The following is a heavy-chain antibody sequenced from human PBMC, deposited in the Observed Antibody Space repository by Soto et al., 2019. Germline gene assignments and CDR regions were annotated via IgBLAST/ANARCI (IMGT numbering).Heavy chain of an antibody. V-gene: IGHV3-33*01. D-gene: IGHD6-13*01. CDR1: GFTFSSYG. CDR2: IWYDGSNK. J-gene: IGHJ6*02. Sequence: GGSLRLSCAASGFTFSSYGMHWVRQAPGKGLEWVAVIWYDGSNKYSADSLKGRFTISRDNSKNTLYLQMNSLRAEDTAVYYCARDSAGRSSSWSPWGYYYCGMDVWGQGTTVTVSS. CDR3: ARDSAGRSSSWSPWGYYYCGMDV.